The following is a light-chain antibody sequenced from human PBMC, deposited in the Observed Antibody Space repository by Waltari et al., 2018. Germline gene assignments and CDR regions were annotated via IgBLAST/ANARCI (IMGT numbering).Light chain of an antibody. Sequence: NFMLTQPLSVSESPGKTVTISCTRSSGSIATNYVQWYQPRPGSTPTAVIYEDTQRPSGVPGLVSGSIASSSSAASLTISGLKTEDEADYYCQSYDNRNHWVFGGGTKLTVL. CDR1: SGSIATNY. CDR3: QSYDNRNHWV. CDR2: EDT. V-gene: IGLV6-57*01. J-gene: IGLJ3*02.